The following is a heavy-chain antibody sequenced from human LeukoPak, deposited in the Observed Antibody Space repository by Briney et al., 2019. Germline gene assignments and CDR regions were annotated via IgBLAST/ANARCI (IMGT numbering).Heavy chain of an antibody. CDR1: GGSISSSSYY. J-gene: IGHJ6*03. CDR3: ARVMYDFWSGYYYYMDV. CDR2: IYYSGST. V-gene: IGHV4-39*07. D-gene: IGHD3-3*01. Sequence: SETLSLTCTVSGGSISSSSYYWGWIRQPPGKGLEWIGSIYYSGSTYYNPSLKSRVTISVDTSKNQFSLKLSSVTAADTAVYYCARVMYDFWSGYYYYMDVWGKGTTVTVSS.